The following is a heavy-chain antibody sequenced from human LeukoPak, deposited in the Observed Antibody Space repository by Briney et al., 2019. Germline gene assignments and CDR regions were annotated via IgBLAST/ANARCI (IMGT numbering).Heavy chain of an antibody. J-gene: IGHJ4*02. CDR2: INSDGSTT. Sequence: QTGGSLRLSCAAAGFTFSSYWMHWVRQDPGKGLVWVSSINSDGSTTSYADSVKGRFTISRDNAKNTLYLQMNSLRAEDTAVYYCRTYQWGDSFEYWGQGTLVTVSS. CDR3: RTYQWGDSFEY. CDR1: GFTFSSYW. D-gene: IGHD3-16*01. V-gene: IGHV3-74*01.